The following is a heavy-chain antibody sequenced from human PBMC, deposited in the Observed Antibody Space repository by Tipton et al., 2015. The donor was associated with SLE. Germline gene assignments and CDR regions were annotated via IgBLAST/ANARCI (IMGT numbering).Heavy chain of an antibody. CDR3: ARDRRDGYNSAFDY. D-gene: IGHD5-24*01. CDR2: IWYDGSKR. J-gene: IGHJ4*02. V-gene: IGHV3-33*01. CDR1: GFTFWTYG. Sequence: SLRLSCVGSGFTFWTYGMHWVRQAPGKGLEWVAVIWYDGSKRYYADSVRGRFTISRDNSKNTLYLQMDGLRDEDTALYYCARDRRDGYNSAFDYWGQGTLVTVSS.